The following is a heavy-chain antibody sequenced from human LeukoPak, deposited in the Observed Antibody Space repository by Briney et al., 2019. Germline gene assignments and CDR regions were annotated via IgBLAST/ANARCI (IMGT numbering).Heavy chain of an antibody. CDR3: ARGRDTAMVQYYFDY. D-gene: IGHD5-18*01. Sequence: ASVKVSCKASGYTFTSYDINWVRQATGQGLERMVWMNPNSGNTGYAQKFQGRVTMTRNTSISTAYMELSSLRSEDTAVYYCARGRDTAMVQYYFDYWGQGTLVTVSS. CDR2: MNPNSGNT. V-gene: IGHV1-8*01. CDR1: GYTFTSYD. J-gene: IGHJ4*02.